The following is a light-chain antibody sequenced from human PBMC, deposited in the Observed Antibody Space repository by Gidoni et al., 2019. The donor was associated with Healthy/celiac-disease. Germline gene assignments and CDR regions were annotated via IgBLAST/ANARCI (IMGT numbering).Light chain of an antibody. CDR1: KLGDKY. V-gene: IGLV3-1*01. CDR2: QDS. J-gene: IGLJ2*01. CDR3: QAWDSSTAPVV. Sequence: SYELTQPPSVSVSPGQTASITCSGDKLGDKYACWYQQKPGQSPVLVIYQDSKRPSGIPERFSGSNSGNTATLTISGTQAMDEADYYCQAWDSSTAPVVFGGGTKLTVI.